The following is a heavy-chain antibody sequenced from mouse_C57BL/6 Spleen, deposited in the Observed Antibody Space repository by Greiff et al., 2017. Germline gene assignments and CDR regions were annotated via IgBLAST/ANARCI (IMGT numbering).Heavy chain of an antibody. D-gene: IGHD1-1*01. J-gene: IGHJ2*01. CDR3: ARYLYYGYFDY. CDR1: GYTFTSYW. CDR2: IDPSDSYT. Sequence: QVQLQQPGAELVMPGASVKLSCKASGYTFTSYWMHWVKQRPGQGLEWIGEIDPSDSYTNYNQKFKGKSTLTVDKSSSTAYMQLSSLTSEDSAVYYCARYLYYGYFDYWGQGTTLTVSS. V-gene: IGHV1-69*01.